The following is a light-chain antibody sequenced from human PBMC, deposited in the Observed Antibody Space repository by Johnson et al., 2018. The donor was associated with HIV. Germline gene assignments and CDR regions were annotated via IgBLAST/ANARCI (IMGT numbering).Light chain of an antibody. CDR1: SSNIGNNY. CDR2: DNN. V-gene: IGLV1-51*01. J-gene: IGLJ1*01. CDR3: GTWDSSLSGYV. Sequence: HSVLTQPPSVSAAPGQKVTISCSGSSSNIGNNYVSWYQQLPGTAPKLLIYDNNKRPSGIPDRLSGSKSGTSATLGITGLQNGDEADYYCGTWDSSLSGYVVRTGTMVTVL.